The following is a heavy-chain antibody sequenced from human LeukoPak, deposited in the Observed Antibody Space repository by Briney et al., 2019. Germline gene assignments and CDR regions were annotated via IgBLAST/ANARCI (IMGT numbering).Heavy chain of an antibody. CDR2: INPNSGGT. CDR1: GYTFTGYY. J-gene: IGHJ4*02. D-gene: IGHD6-19*01. Sequence: ASVKVSCKASGYTFTGYYMHWVRQAPGQGLEWMGWINPNSGGTNYAQKFQGRVTMTRDTSNSTAYMELSRLKSDDTAVYYCAREPPRITVAGTPDYWGQGTLVTVSS. V-gene: IGHV1-2*02. CDR3: AREPPRITVAGTPDY.